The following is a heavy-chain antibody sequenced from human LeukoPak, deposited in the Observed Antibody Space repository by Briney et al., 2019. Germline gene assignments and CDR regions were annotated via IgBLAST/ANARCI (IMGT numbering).Heavy chain of an antibody. J-gene: IGHJ5*02. V-gene: IGHV4-59*12. Sequence: PSETLSLTCTVSGGSLSSYSWSWIRQPPGKGLEWIGYIHNSATTNCNPSLKSRVTISLDTAKNQFSLKLTSVTAADTAVYFCARSRGGFGDYGSWFDPWGQGTLVTVSS. CDR1: GGSLSSYS. D-gene: IGHD4-17*01. CDR3: ARSRGGFGDYGSWFDP. CDR2: IHNSATT.